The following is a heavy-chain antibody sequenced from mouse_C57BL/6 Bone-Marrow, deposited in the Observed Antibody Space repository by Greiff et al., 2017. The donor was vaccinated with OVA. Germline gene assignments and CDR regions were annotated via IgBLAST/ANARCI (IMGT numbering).Heavy chain of an antibody. CDR1: GFSLTSYG. Sequence: VQLQESGPGLVQPSQSLSITCTVSGFSLTSYGVHWVRQSPGKGLEWLGVIWRGGSTDYNAAFMSRLSITKDNSKSQVFFKMNSLQADDTAIYYCAKPPYDYDVGAWFAYWGQGTLVTVSA. D-gene: IGHD2-4*01. J-gene: IGHJ3*01. CDR3: AKPPYDYDVGAWFAY. CDR2: IWRGGST. V-gene: IGHV2-5*01.